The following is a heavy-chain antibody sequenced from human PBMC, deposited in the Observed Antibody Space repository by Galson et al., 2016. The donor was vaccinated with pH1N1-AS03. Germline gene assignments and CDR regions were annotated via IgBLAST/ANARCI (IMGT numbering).Heavy chain of an antibody. CDR1: GGSFSGYY. D-gene: IGHD6-19*01. CDR2: INHSGST. CDR3: ARGSYSSGWYRGRNAFDI. J-gene: IGHJ3*02. Sequence: LSLTCAVYGGSFSGYYWSWIRQPPGKGLEWIGEINHSGSTNYNPSLKSRVTMSVDTSKNQISLNLNSVTAADTAVYYCARGSYSSGWYRGRNAFDIWGQGTMVTVSS. V-gene: IGHV4-34*01.